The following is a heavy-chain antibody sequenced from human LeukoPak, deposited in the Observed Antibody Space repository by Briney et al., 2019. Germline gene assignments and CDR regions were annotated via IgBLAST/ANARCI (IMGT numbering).Heavy chain of an antibody. V-gene: IGHV4-34*01. Sequence: KASETLSLTCAVYGGSFSGYYWSWIRQPPGKGLEWIGEINHSGSTNYNPSLKSRVTISVDTSKNQFSLKLSSVTAADTAVYYCARGKNRDSSGYYYPYYYYGMDVWGQGTTVTVSS. CDR3: ARGKNRDSSGYYYPYYYYGMDV. CDR1: GGSFSGYY. CDR2: INHSGST. D-gene: IGHD3-22*01. J-gene: IGHJ6*02.